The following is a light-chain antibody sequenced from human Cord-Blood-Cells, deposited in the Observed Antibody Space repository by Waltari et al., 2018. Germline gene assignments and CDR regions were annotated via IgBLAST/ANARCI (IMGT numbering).Light chain of an antibody. Sequence: EIVLTQSPGTLSLSPGERATLFCRASQSVSSSYLAWYQQKPGQAPRLLIYGASSSATGIPDRFSVSGSGTDFTLTISRLEPEDFAVYYCQQYGSSPGTFGRGTKVEIK. V-gene: IGKV3-20*01. CDR1: QSVSSSY. CDR3: QQYGSSPGT. J-gene: IGKJ1*01. CDR2: GAS.